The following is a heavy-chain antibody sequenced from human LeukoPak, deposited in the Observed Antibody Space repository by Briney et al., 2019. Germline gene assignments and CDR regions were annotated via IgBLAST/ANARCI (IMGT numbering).Heavy chain of an antibody. Sequence: PGGSLRLSCAASGFTFSNFAMAWVREAPGKGLEWVSAISQSAGSTYYADSVKGRFTISRDNSKNTLDLQMNSLRTDDTAVYYCAKAYSLTTIVTPAFDFWGQGTLVTVSS. J-gene: IGHJ4*02. CDR2: ISQSAGST. CDR3: AKAYSLTTIVTPAFDF. V-gene: IGHV3-23*01. CDR1: GFTFSNFA. D-gene: IGHD4-23*01.